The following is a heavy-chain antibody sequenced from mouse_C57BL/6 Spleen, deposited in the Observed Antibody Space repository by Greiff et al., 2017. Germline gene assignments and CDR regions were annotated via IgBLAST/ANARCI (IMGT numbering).Heavy chain of an antibody. J-gene: IGHJ2*01. CDR3: ARDRTTVESYFDY. Sequence: EVKVVESGGGLVKPGGSLKLSCAASGFTFSSYAMSWVRQTPEKRLEWVATISDGGSYTYYPDNVKGRFTISRDNAKNNLYLQMSHLKSEDTAMYYCARDRTTVESYFDYWGQGTTLTVSS. CDR2: ISDGGSYT. V-gene: IGHV5-4*01. CDR1: GFTFSSYA. D-gene: IGHD1-1*01.